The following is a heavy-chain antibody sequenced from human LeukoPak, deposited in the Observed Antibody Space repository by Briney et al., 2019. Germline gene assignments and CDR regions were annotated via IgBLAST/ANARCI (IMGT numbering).Heavy chain of an antibody. CDR1: GGSICISSYY. J-gene: IGHJ4*02. Sequence: PSVTLSLTCTVSGGSICISSYYWSWIWQPPGKGREWIGDIYYSGSTNYNPSLKSRVTISVGTSKNVFSLKLSSVTAADTAVYYCARAASSIGNLDYWGQGTLVTVSS. V-gene: IGHV4-61*05. CDR3: ARAASSIGNLDY. D-gene: IGHD6-13*01. CDR2: IYYSGST.